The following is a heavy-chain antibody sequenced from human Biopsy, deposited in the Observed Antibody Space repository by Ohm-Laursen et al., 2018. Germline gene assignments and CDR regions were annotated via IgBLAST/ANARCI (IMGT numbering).Heavy chain of an antibody. Sequence: GTLSLTCTVSDDSIRNFYWTWIRQPPGQGLEWIGHASYSGYTNYNPSLKSRVTISVDTSKNHFSLNLRSLTAADTAVYSCARLGNFWNAEDGLDLWGLGTMVTVSS. J-gene: IGHJ3*01. V-gene: IGHV4-59*08. CDR1: DDSIRNFY. CDR2: ASYSGYT. D-gene: IGHD3-3*01. CDR3: ARLGNFWNAEDGLDL.